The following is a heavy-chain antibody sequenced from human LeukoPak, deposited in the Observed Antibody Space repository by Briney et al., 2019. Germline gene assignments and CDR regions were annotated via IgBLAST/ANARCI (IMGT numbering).Heavy chain of an antibody. J-gene: IGHJ4*02. CDR3: ARASGAPEYYFDY. D-gene: IGHD1-26*01. CDR1: GGSIRSNNW. Sequence: SETLSLTCAVSGGSIRSNNWWSWVRQPPGKGLEWIGEIYHSGSTNDNPSLKSRVTISVDKSKNQFSLRLSSVTAADTAVYYCARASGAPEYYFDYWGQGTLVTVSS. V-gene: IGHV4-4*02. CDR2: IYHSGST.